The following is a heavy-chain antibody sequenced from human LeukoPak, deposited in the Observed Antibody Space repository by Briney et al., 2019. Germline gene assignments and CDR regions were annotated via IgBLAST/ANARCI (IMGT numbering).Heavy chain of an antibody. D-gene: IGHD1-26*01. CDR2: VDPEDGET. CDR3: ATGAGSYERAFDI. J-gene: IGHJ3*02. Sequence: ASVKVSCKASGYTFTDYYMHWVQQAPGKGLEWMGRVDPEDGETIYAEKFQGRVTITADTSTDTAYMELSSLRSEDTAVYYCATGAGSYERAFDIWGQGTMVTVSS. CDR1: GYTFTDYY. V-gene: IGHV1-69-2*01.